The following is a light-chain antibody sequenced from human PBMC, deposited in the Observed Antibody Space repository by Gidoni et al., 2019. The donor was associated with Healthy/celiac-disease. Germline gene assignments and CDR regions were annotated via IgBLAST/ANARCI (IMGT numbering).Light chain of an antibody. V-gene: IGKV1-33*01. CDR3: QQYDNLPLT. CDR2: DAS. Sequence: DIQMTQSPSSLSASVGDRVTITCQASQDISNYLNWYQQKPGKAPKLLIYDASNLEKGVPSRFSGSGSGTDFTFNISSLQPEDIETYYGQQYDNLPLTFGGGTKVEIK. J-gene: IGKJ4*01. CDR1: QDISNY.